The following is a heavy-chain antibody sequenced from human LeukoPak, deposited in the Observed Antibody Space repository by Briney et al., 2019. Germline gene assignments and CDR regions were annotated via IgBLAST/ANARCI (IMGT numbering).Heavy chain of an antibody. CDR1: GVSTSSYY. Sequence: PSETLSLTCTVSGVSTSSYYWSWIPQTPGKGLEWIGYIYYSGSTNYNASLKSRVTISIDTSKNQFSLKLSSVTAADTAVYYCARHLDGYKDYWGQGTLVTVSS. CDR2: IYYSGST. V-gene: IGHV4-59*01. CDR3: ARHLDGYKDY. J-gene: IGHJ4*02. D-gene: IGHD5-24*01.